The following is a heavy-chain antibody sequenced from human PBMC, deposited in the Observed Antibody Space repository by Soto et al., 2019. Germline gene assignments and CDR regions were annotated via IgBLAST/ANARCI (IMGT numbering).Heavy chain of an antibody. J-gene: IGHJ4*02. V-gene: IGHV4-38-2*01. CDR3: ARASYYYGSGSYCFDY. CDR2: IYHSGTT. Sequence: SETLSLTCAVSGDSISSGYYWAWIRQPPGKGLEWIGSIYHSGTTYYNPSLRSRVTISVDTSKNQFSLRLSSVTAADSAVYYCARASYYYGSGSYCFDYWGQGTLVTVSS. CDR1: GDSISSGYY. D-gene: IGHD3-10*01.